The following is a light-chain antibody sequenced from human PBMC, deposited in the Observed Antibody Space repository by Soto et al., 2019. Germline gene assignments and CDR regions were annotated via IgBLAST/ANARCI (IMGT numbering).Light chain of an antibody. Sequence: QLVLPQSPSASASLGASVTLTCTLSSGHSSYAIAWHQQQPEKGPRYLVKLNSDGSHSKGDGIPDRFSGSSSGAERYLTISSLQSEDEADYYCQTWGTGIQVVFGGGTKLTVL. CDR2: LNSDGSH. V-gene: IGLV4-69*01. J-gene: IGLJ2*01. CDR3: QTWGTGIQVV. CDR1: SGHSSYA.